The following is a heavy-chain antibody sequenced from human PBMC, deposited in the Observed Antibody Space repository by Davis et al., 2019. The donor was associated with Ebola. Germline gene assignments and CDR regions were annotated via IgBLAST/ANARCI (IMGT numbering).Heavy chain of an antibody. J-gene: IGHJ4*02. V-gene: IGHV4-39*07. CDR3: ARDHGDFWSGYRPFGY. CDR2: IYYNGST. CDR1: GGSISSSSYY. Sequence: PSETLSLTCTVSGGSISSSSYYWGWIRQPPGKGLEWIGSIYYNGSTYYNPSLKSRVTISVDTSKNQFSLKLSSVTAADTAVYYCARDHGDFWSGYRPFGYWGQGTLVTVSS. D-gene: IGHD3-3*01.